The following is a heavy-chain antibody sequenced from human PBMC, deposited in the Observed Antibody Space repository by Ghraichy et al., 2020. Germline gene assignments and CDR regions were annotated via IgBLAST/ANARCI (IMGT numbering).Heavy chain of an antibody. Sequence: ASEKVSCKASGYSFTAYYIHWVRQAPGQGLEWMGWINPNSADPHYAQKFQGRVTMTRDTSLRPAYLDLSRLRSDDTAVYYCVSNIAAADGGGNWFDPWGQGTLVTVSS. CDR1: GYSFTAYY. V-gene: IGHV1-2*02. CDR3: VSNIAAADGGGNWFDP. J-gene: IGHJ5*02. CDR2: INPNSADP. D-gene: IGHD6-13*01.